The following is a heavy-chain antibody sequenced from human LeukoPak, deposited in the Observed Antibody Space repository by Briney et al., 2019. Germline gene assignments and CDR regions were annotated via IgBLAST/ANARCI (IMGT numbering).Heavy chain of an antibody. CDR2: ISGSGGST. J-gene: IGHJ3*02. V-gene: IGHV3-23*01. Sequence: GGSLRLSCAASGFTFSSYAMSWVRQAPGKGLEWVSAISGSGGSTYYADSVKGRFTISRDNSKNTLYLQMNSLRAEDTAVYYCARDQKGADDAFDIWGQGTMVTVSS. CDR1: GFTFSSYA. CDR3: ARDQKGADDAFDI. D-gene: IGHD1-26*01.